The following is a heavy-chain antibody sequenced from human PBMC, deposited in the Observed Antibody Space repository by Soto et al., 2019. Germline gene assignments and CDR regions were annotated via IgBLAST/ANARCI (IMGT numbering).Heavy chain of an antibody. CDR3: ARLTGGVSGSYYRSLDY. CDR2: IHYSGST. D-gene: IGHD3-10*01. J-gene: IGHJ4*02. V-gene: IGHV4-39*01. Sequence: SETLSLTCTVSGGSISSSSYYWGWIRQPPGKGLEWIGSIHYSGSTYYNPSLKSRVTISVDTSKNQFSLKLSSVTAADTAVYYCARLTGGVSGSYYRSLDYWGQGTLVTVSS. CDR1: GGSISSSSYY.